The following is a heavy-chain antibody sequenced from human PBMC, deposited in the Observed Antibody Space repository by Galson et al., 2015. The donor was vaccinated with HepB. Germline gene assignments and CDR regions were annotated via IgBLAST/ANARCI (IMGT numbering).Heavy chain of an antibody. J-gene: IGHJ4*02. V-gene: IGHV3-9*01. Sequence: SLRLSCAASGFTFKNVGMHWARQTPGKGLEWVSYISGNSGSIGYADSVKGRFTVSRDNAKNSLSLRMNNLRPEDTALYYCAKDFQGAGIDYWGQGTLVAVSS. D-gene: IGHD6-19*01. CDR1: GFTFKNVG. CDR3: AKDFQGAGIDY. CDR2: ISGNSGSI.